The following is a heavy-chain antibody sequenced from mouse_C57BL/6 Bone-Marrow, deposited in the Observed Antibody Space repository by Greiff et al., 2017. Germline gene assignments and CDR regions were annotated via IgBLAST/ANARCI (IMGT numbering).Heavy chain of an antibody. J-gene: IGHJ3*01. Sequence: QVQLQQPGAELVRPGTSVKLSCKASGYTFTSYWMHWVKQRPGQGLEWIGVFDPSDSYTNYNQKFKGKATLTVDTYSSTAYMQLSSLTSEDSAVYYCARWGLRRESWFAYWGQGTLVTVSA. V-gene: IGHV1-59*01. CDR3: ARWGLRRESWFAY. D-gene: IGHD2-4*01. CDR1: GYTFTSYW. CDR2: FDPSDSYT.